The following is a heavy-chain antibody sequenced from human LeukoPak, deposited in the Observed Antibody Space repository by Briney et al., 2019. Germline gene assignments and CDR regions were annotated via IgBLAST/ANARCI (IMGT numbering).Heavy chain of an antibody. CDR3: ARAGPMVRGTTNAGFDY. CDR1: GGSISSSSYY. J-gene: IGHJ4*02. D-gene: IGHD3-10*01. V-gene: IGHV4-39*07. CDR2: IYYSGST. Sequence: PSETLSLTCTVSGGSISSSSYYWGWIRQPPGKGLEWIGSIYYSGSTYYNPSLKSRVTISVDTSKNQFSLKLSSVTAADTAVYYCARAGPMVRGTTNAGFDYWGQGTLVTVSS.